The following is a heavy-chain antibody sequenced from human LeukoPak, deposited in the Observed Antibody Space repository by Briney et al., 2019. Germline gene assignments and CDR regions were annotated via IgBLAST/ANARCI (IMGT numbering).Heavy chain of an antibody. V-gene: IGHV1-2*02. Sequence: GASVKVSCEASGYTFTGYYMHWVRQAPGQGLEWMGWINPNSGGTNYAQKFQGRVTMTRDTSISTAYMELSRLRSDDTAVYYCVRVACGDCSYFDYWGQGTLVTVSS. CDR1: GYTFTGYY. CDR2: INPNSGGT. CDR3: VRVACGDCSYFDY. J-gene: IGHJ4*02. D-gene: IGHD2-21*02.